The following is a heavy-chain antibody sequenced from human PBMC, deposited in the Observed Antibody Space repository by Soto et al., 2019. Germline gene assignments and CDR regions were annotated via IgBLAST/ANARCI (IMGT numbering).Heavy chain of an antibody. V-gene: IGHV1-69*01. CDR2: IIPIFGTA. D-gene: IGHD3-10*01. CDR1: GGTFSSYA. Sequence: QVQLVQSGAEVEKPGSSVKVSCKASGGTFSSYAISWVRQAPGQGLEWMGGIIPIFGTANYAQKFQGRVTITADESTSTAYMELSSLRSEDTAVYYCARDYNGSGSYYYYYYGMDVWGQGTTVTVSS. J-gene: IGHJ6*02. CDR3: ARDYNGSGSYYYYYYGMDV.